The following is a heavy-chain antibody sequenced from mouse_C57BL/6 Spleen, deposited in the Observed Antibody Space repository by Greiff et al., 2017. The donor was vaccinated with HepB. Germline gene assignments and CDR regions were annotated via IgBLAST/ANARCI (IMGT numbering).Heavy chain of an antibody. D-gene: IGHD1-1*01. J-gene: IGHJ4*01. CDR2: INPNNGGT. CDR1: GYTFTDYY. V-gene: IGHV1-26*01. CDR3: AVGSSPLYAMDY. Sequence: EVQLQQSGPELVKPGASVKISCKASGYTFTDYYMNWVKQSHGKSLEWIGDINPNNGGTSYNQKFKGKATLTVDKSSSTAYMELRSLTSEDSAVYYCAVGSSPLYAMDYWGQGTSVTVSS.